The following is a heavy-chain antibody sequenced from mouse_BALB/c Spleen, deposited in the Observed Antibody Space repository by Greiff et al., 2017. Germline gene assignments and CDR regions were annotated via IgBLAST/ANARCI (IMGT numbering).Heavy chain of an antibody. CDR1: GYTFTSYW. CDR3: ARGKKYDGYYVGFAY. V-gene: IGHV1-7*01. J-gene: IGHJ3*01. CDR2: INPSTGYT. D-gene: IGHD2-3*01. Sequence: QVQLKQSGAELAKPGASVKMSCKASGYTFTSYWMHWVKQRPGQGLEWIGYINPSTGYTEYNQKFKDKATLTADKSSSTAYMQLSSLTSEDSAVYYCARGKKYDGYYVGFAYWGQGTLVTVSA.